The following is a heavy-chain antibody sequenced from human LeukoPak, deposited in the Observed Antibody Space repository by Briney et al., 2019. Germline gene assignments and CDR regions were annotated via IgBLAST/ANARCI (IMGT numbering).Heavy chain of an antibody. J-gene: IGHJ4*02. CDR1: GDSISSSSYY. V-gene: IGHV4-39*01. D-gene: IGHD6-19*01. CDR2: IYYSGST. Sequence: SETLSLTCTVSGDSISSSSYYWGWIRQPPGKGLEWIGSIYYSGSTYYNPSLKSRVTISVDTSKNQFSLKLSSVTAADTAVYYCARTLSSGWYPFDYWGQGTLVTVSS. CDR3: ARTLSSGWYPFDY.